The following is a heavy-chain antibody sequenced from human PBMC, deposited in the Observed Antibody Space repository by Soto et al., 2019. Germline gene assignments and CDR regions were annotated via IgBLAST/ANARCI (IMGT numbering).Heavy chain of an antibody. V-gene: IGHV3-30*18. J-gene: IGHJ3*02. CDR3: AKIQLTNYCSGGSCYPDAFDI. CDR2: ISYDGSNK. D-gene: IGHD2-15*01. CDR1: GFTFSSYG. Sequence: PGGSLRLSCAASGFTFSSYGMHWVRQAPGKGLEWVAVISYDGSNKYYADSVKGRFTISRDNSKNTLYLQMNSLRAEDTAVYYCAKIQLTNYCSGGSCYPDAFDIWGQGTMVTVSS.